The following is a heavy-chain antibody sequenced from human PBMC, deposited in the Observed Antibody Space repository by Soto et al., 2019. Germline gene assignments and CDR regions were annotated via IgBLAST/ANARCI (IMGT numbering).Heavy chain of an antibody. J-gene: IGHJ5*02. V-gene: IGHV4-30-4*01. CDR1: GGSISSGDYY. CDR3: AREYNKSGYRRLDP. D-gene: IGHD3-22*01. CDR2: SHHRGST. Sequence: QVQLQETGPGLVKPSETLSLTCTVSGGSISSGDYYWSWIRQSPGKGLEWIGYSHHRGSTYYHPCLKTRATMAVDSSRNQFSLKLTSVTAADTAVYYCAREYNKSGYRRLDPWGQGTLVTVSS.